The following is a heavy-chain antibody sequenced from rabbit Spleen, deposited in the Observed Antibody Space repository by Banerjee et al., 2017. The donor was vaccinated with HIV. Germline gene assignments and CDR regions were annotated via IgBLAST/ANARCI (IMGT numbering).Heavy chain of an antibody. Sequence: QSLEESGGGLVQPEGSLTLTCTASGFSFSSSDYMCWVRQAPGKGLEWIGCIRTGDGNTYYGNWAKGRFTISKTSSTTVTLQMTSLTAADTATYYCGRHVAAIDLWGQGTLVTVS. J-gene: IGHJ3*01. D-gene: IGHD3-1*01. V-gene: IGHV1S40*01. CDR2: IRTGDGNT. CDR3: GRHVAAIDL. CDR1: GFSFSSSDY.